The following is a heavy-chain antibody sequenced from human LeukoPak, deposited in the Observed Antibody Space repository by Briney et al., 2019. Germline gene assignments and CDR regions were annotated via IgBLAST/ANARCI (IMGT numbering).Heavy chain of an antibody. J-gene: IGHJ6*03. CDR1: GFTFSNYS. CDR2: IRSSSSTI. Sequence: GGSLRLSCAASGFTFSNYSMNWVRQAPGKGLEWVSYIRSSSSTIYYADSVKGRFTISRDNAENSLYLQMNSLRAEDTAVYYCAREHYFYHMDGWGEGTTVTVSS. CDR3: AREHYFYHMDG. V-gene: IGHV3-48*04.